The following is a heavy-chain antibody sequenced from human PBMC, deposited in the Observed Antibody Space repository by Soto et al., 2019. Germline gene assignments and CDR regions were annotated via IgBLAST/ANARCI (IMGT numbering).Heavy chain of an antibody. Sequence: SETLSLTCAVSGGSISSSNWWSWVRQPPGKGLEWIGEIYHSGSTNYNPSLKSRVTISVGKSKNQLSLKLSSVTAADTAVYYCARSLLWFGELSVYYYYYGMDVWGQGTTVTVSS. V-gene: IGHV4-4*02. J-gene: IGHJ6*02. CDR1: GGSISSSNW. D-gene: IGHD3-10*01. CDR3: ARSLLWFGELSVYYYYYGMDV. CDR2: IYHSGST.